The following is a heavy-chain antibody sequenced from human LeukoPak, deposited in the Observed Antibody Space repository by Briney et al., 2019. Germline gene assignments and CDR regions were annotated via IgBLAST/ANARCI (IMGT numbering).Heavy chain of an antibody. CDR2: IKEDGSEK. V-gene: IGHV3-7*05. J-gene: IGHJ4*02. D-gene: IGHD7-27*01. Sequence: TGGSLRLSRAASGFIFRSYWMNWARQAPGKGLEWVDNIKEDGSEKYYVDSVKGRFTISRDNAKTSLYLQMNSLRGEDTAVYYCVRNWGYFDYWGQGALVTVSS. CDR3: VRNWGYFDY. CDR1: GFIFRSYW.